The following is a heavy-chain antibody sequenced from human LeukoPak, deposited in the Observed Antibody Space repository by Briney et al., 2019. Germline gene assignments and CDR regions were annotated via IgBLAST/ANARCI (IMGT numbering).Heavy chain of an antibody. V-gene: IGHV4-59*01. CDR2: IYYSGST. Sequence: PSETLSLTCAVYGGSFSGYYWSWIRQPPGKGLEWIGYIYYSGSTNYNPSLKSRVTISVDTSKNQFSLKLSSVTAADTAVYYCAPDLGYCSSISCLNWFDPWGQGTLVTVSS. CDR3: APDLGYCSSISCLNWFDP. D-gene: IGHD2-2*01. CDR1: GGSFSGYY. J-gene: IGHJ5*02.